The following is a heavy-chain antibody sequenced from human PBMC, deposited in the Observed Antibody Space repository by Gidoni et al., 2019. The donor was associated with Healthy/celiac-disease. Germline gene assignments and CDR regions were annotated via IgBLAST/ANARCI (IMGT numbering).Heavy chain of an antibody. CDR3: AREGYSYGGDY. CDR1: GGSISSSSYY. CDR2: LYYSWST. J-gene: IGHJ4*02. Sequence: QLQLQESGPGLVQPSETLSLTCTVSGGSISSSSYYWGWIRQPPGKGLEWIGSLYYSWSTYYHPSLKLRVTISVDTSKNQFSLKLSSVTAADTAVYYCAREGYSYGGDYWGQGTLVTVSS. V-gene: IGHV4-39*01. D-gene: IGHD5-18*01.